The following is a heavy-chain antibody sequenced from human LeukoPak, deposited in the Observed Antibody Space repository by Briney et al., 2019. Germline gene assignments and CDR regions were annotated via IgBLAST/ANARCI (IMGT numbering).Heavy chain of an antibody. CDR1: GFTFSNAW. Sequence: PGGSLRLSCAASGFTFSNAWMSWVRQAPGKGLEWVGRIKSKTDGGTTDYAAPVKGRFTISRDDSKNTLYLQMNSLKTEDTGVYYCTNRVAGSGSFQLNWGQGTLVTVSS. CDR2: IKSKTDGGTT. J-gene: IGHJ4*02. CDR3: TNRVAGSGSFQLN. V-gene: IGHV3-15*01. D-gene: IGHD3-10*01.